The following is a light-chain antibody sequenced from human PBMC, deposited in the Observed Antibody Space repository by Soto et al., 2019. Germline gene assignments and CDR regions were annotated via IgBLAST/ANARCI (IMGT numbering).Light chain of an antibody. CDR2: YAS. Sequence: EIMMTQSPATLSVSPGERATLSCRASQSVRNNLAWYQQKPGQAPRLLIYYASTRATGIPARFSGSGSGTEFNLTIRSLQAEDFALYYCQQYNNWPPITFGQGTRLEIK. V-gene: IGKV3-15*01. CDR1: QSVRNN. CDR3: QQYNNWPPIT. J-gene: IGKJ5*01.